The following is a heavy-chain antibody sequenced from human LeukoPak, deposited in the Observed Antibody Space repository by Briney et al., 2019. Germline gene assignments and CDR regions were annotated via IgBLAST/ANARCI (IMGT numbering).Heavy chain of an antibody. D-gene: IGHD3-16*01. V-gene: IGHV4-59*12. CDR2: IYYSGST. J-gene: IGHJ4*02. Sequence: KPSETLSLTCSVSGGSISRYYWSWIRQPPGKGLEWIGYIYYSGSTNYNPSLKSRVTISVDTSKNQFSLKLSSVTAADTAVYYCARDNLGGIDYWGQGTLVTVSS. CDR3: ARDNLGGIDY. CDR1: GGSISRYY.